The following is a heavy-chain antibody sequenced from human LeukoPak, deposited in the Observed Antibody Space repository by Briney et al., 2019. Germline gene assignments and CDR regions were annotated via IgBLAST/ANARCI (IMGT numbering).Heavy chain of an antibody. D-gene: IGHD6-19*01. V-gene: IGHV3-23*01. J-gene: IGHJ6*04. CDR3: ARDLGWLVQGGRWFYYGMDV. CDR1: GFTFSSYA. Sequence: PGGSLRLSCAASGFTFSSYAMSWVRQAPGKGLEWVSAISGSGGSTYYADSVKGRFTISRDNSKNTLYLQMNSLRAEDTAVYYCARDLGWLVQGGRWFYYGMDVWGKGTTVTVSS. CDR2: ISGSGGST.